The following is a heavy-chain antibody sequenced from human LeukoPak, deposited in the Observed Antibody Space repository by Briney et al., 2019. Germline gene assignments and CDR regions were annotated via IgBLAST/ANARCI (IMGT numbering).Heavy chain of an antibody. CDR3: ARGHDYGDSRVYYGMDV. CDR1: GYTFTGYY. D-gene: IGHD4-17*01. CDR2: INPNSGGT. J-gene: IGHJ6*02. Sequence: ASVEVSCKASGYTFTGYYMHWVRQAPGQGLEWMGWINPNSGGTNYAQKFQGWVTMTRDTSISTAYMELSRLRSDDTAVYYCARGHDYGDSRVYYGMDVWGQGTTVTVSS. V-gene: IGHV1-2*04.